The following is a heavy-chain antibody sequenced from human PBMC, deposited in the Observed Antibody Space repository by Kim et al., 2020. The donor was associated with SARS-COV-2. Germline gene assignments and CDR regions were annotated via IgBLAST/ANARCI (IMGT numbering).Heavy chain of an antibody. CDR2: SA. J-gene: IGHJ4*02. D-gene: IGHD1-26*01. Sequence: SAYHNPSRKSRVTISLDTSNNYFSLKLTSVTAADTAMYYCTREGSGSSTDFWGQGILVTVSS. V-gene: IGHV4-39*07. CDR3: TREGSGSSTDF.